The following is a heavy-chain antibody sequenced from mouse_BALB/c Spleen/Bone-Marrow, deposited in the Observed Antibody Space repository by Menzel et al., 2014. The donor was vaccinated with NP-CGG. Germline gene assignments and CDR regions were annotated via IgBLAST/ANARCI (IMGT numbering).Heavy chain of an antibody. D-gene: IGHD1-1*01. J-gene: IGHJ4*01. CDR1: GYAFTNYL. V-gene: IGHV1-54*03. CDR2: INPGSGGT. CDR3: ARRNDGWAMDY. Sequence: QVQLQQSGAELVRPGTSVKVSCKASGYAFTNYLIEWVKQRPGQGLEWIGVINPGSGGTNYNEKFKGKATLTADKSSSTAYMQLSSPTSDDSAVYFCARRNDGWAMDYWGQGTSVTVSS.